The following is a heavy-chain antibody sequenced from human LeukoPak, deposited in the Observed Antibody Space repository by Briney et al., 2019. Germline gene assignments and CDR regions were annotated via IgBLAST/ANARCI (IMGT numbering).Heavy chain of an antibody. Sequence: SETLSLTCTVSGGSISSYYWSWIRQPPGKGLEWIGEINHSGSTNYNPSLKSRVTISVDTSKNQFSLKLSSVTAADTAVYYCARAPLRYYYYYYGMDVWGQGTTVTVSS. V-gene: IGHV4-34*01. CDR3: ARAPLRYYYYYYGMDV. CDR2: INHSGST. J-gene: IGHJ6*02. CDR1: GGSISSYY. D-gene: IGHD5-24*01.